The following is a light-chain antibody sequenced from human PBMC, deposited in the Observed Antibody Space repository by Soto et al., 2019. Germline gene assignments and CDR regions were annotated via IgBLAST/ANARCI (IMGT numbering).Light chain of an antibody. CDR1: QSVRNSY. CDR2: GAS. CDR3: QQYGSSPYT. J-gene: IGKJ2*01. V-gene: IGKV3-20*01. Sequence: EIVLTQSPGTLSLSPGERATLSCRASQSVRNSYLAWYQQKPGQAPRLLIYGASGRATGIPDRFSGSGSGTAFTLTISRLEPEDVAVYSWQQYGSSPYTFGQGTKLEI.